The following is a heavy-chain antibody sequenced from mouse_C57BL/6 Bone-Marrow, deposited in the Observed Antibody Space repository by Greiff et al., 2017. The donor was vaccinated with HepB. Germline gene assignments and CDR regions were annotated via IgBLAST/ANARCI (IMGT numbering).Heavy chain of an antibody. V-gene: IGHV1-19*01. Sequence: EVQLQESGPVLVKPGASVKMSCKASGYTFTDYYMNWVKQSHGKSLEWIGVINPYNGGTSYNQKFKGKATLTVDKSSSTAYMELNSLTSEDSAVYYCARGAQATYAMDYWGQGTSVTVSS. CDR2: INPYNGGT. CDR1: GYTFTDYY. D-gene: IGHD3-2*02. J-gene: IGHJ4*01. CDR3: ARGAQATYAMDY.